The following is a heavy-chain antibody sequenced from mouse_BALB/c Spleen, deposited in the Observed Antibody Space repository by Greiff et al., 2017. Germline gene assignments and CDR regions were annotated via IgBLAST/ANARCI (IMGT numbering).Heavy chain of an antibody. V-gene: IGHV5-9-4*01. CDR1: GFTFSSYA. J-gene: IGHJ4*01. D-gene: IGHD1-1*01. CDR3: ARVTTNYAMDY. Sequence: EVKVEESGGGLVKPGGSLKLSCAASGFTFSSYAMSWVRQSPEKRLEWVAEISSGGSYTYYPDTVTGRFTISRDNAKNTLYLEMSSLRSEDTAMYYCARVTTNYAMDYWGQGTSVTVSS. CDR2: ISSGGSYT.